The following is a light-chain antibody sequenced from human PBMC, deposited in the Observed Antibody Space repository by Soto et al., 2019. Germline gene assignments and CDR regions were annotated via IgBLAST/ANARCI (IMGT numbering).Light chain of an antibody. CDR1: QSISSTY. Sequence: EIVLTQSPGTLSLSPGERATLSCRASQSISSTYLTWYHQKPCQAPRLLIYDASRRATGIPDRFSGSGSGTDFSLTISRLEPEDFAVYYCQHYDSARWTFGLGTKVDIK. J-gene: IGKJ1*01. CDR2: DAS. V-gene: IGKV3-20*01. CDR3: QHYDSARWT.